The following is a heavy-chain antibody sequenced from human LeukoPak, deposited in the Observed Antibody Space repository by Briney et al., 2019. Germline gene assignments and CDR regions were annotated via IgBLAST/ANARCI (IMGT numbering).Heavy chain of an antibody. D-gene: IGHD5-18*01. CDR1: GFTFSSYA. CDR3: ARANTAMGEHY. CDR2: ISGSGGST. J-gene: IGHJ4*02. V-gene: IGHV3-23*01. Sequence: GGSLRLSCAASGFTFSSYAMSWVRQAPGKGQEWVSAISGSGGSTYYADSVKGRFTISRDNSKNTLYLQMNSLRAEDTAVYYCARANTAMGEHYWGQGTLVTVSS.